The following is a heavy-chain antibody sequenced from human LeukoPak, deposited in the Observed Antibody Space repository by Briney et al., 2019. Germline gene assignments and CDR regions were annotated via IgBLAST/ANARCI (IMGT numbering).Heavy chain of an antibody. V-gene: IGHV3-21*01. Sequence: GGSLRLSCAASGFTFSSYSMNWVRQASGKGLEWVSSISSSSSYIYYADSVKGRFTISRDNAKNSLYLQMNSLRAEDTAVYYCARDDPYYDILTGYVYWGQGTLVTVSS. D-gene: IGHD3-9*01. CDR1: GFTFSSYS. J-gene: IGHJ4*02. CDR2: ISSSSSYI. CDR3: ARDDPYYDILTGYVY.